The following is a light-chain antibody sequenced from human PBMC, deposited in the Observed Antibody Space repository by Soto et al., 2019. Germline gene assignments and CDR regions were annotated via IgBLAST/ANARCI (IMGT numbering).Light chain of an antibody. CDR1: SIDVGGYNY. Sequence: QSALTQPASVSGSPGQSITISCTGTSIDVGGYNYVSWYQQHPDKAPKLMIYDVNNRPSGVSNRFSASKSGNTASLTISGLQAEDEADYYCSSYTSSSVVIFGGGTKLTVL. CDR3: SSYTSSSVVI. J-gene: IGLJ2*01. V-gene: IGLV2-14*01. CDR2: DVN.